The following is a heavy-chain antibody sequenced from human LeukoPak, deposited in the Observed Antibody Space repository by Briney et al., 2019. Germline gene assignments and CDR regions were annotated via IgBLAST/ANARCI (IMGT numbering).Heavy chain of an antibody. CDR2: ITAIFRTT. D-gene: IGHD3-10*01. CDR1: GGTFNSYA. Sequence: ASVKVSCKTSGGTFNSYAISWVRQAPGQGLEWMGGITAIFRTTNYAQKFQGRVTITADESMSTVYMELSSLRSEDTAIYYCAREWGPGSSWYFDFWGQGTLVTVSS. J-gene: IGHJ4*02. V-gene: IGHV1-69*01. CDR3: AREWGPGSSWYFDF.